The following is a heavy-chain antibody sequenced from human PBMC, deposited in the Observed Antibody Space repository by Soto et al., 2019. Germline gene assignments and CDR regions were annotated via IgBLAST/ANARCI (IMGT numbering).Heavy chain of an antibody. CDR2: VSRGGST. CDR1: GFTFTSYA. D-gene: IGHD2-15*01. Sequence: GGSLRLSCAASGFTFTSYAMGWVRQAPGKGLECVSVVSRGGSTHYADSVTGRFIVSRDNSKNTVSLQMNSLRADDTAVYYCAKRRGAGGHFDYGGQGALVTVSS. V-gene: IGHV3-23*01. J-gene: IGHJ4*02. CDR3: AKRRGAGGHFDY.